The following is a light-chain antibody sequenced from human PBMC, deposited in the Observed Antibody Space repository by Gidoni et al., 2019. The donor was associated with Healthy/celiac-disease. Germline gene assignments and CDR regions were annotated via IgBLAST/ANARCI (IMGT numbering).Light chain of an antibody. CDR2: GAS. Sequence: EIVMTQSTATLSVSPGERATLSCRASQSVSSNLAWYQQKPGQAPRLLIYGASTRATGIPARLSGSGSGTEFTLTISSLQSEDFAVYYCQQYNNWPYTFGQGTKLEIK. V-gene: IGKV3-15*01. J-gene: IGKJ2*01. CDR3: QQYNNWPYT. CDR1: QSVSSN.